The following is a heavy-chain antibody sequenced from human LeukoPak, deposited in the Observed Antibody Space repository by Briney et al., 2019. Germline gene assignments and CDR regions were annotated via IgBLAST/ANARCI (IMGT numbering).Heavy chain of an antibody. D-gene: IGHD5-12*01. CDR1: GGSISSGGNY. CDR2: IYYSGST. V-gene: IGHV4-31*03. J-gene: IGHJ4*02. CDR3: ARVDPTDGYSGYYFDY. Sequence: SETLSLTCTVSGGSISSGGNYWSWIRQYSGKGLEWIGYIYYSGSTYYNPSLKSRVTISVDTSKNQFSLKLSSVTAEDTAVYYCARVDPTDGYSGYYFDYWGQGTLVTVSS.